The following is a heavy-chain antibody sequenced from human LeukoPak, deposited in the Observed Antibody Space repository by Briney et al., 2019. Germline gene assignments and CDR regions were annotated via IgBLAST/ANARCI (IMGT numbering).Heavy chain of an antibody. D-gene: IGHD7-27*01. CDR2: ISYDGSNK. Sequence: GGSLRLSCAASGFTFSNYGMPWVRQAPGKGLEWVALISYDGSNKYYPDSVKGRFTISRDNSKNTLYLQMNSLRTEDTAVYYCAKGHLTGDYWGQGTLVTVSS. CDR3: AKGHLTGDY. V-gene: IGHV3-30*18. CDR1: GFTFSNYG. J-gene: IGHJ4*02.